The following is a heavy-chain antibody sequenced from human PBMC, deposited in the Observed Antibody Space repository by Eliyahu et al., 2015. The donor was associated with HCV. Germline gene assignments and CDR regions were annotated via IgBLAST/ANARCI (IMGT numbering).Heavy chain of an antibody. V-gene: IGHV4-34*01. CDR2: INHSGST. J-gene: IGHJ5*02. Sequence: IRQPPGKDLEWIGEINHSGSTNYNPSLKSRVTISVDTSKNQFSLKLSSVTAADTAVYYCARARYCSSTSCYRPGFDPWGQGTLVTVSP. D-gene: IGHD2-2*01. CDR3: ARARYCSSTSCYRPGFDP.